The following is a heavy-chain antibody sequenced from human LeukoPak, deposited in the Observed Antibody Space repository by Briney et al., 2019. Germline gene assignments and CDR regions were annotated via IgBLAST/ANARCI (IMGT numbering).Heavy chain of an antibody. CDR3: ARGTPGSYLGY. Sequence: ASVRVSCKASGYTFTAYYLHWVRQAPGQGLEWMGWINPNSGGTNYAQKFKGWVSLTRDTSINTTYMELSRLASDVTAVYFCARGTPGSYLGYWGQGTLVTVSS. D-gene: IGHD3-16*02. CDR2: INPNSGGT. J-gene: IGHJ4*02. V-gene: IGHV1-2*04. CDR1: GYTFTAYY.